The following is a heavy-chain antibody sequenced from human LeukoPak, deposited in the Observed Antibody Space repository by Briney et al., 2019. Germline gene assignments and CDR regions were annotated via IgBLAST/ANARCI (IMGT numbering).Heavy chain of an antibody. Sequence: SEPLSLTCTVSVGSISSYYRSWVRPPPGEGLGWIGYIFYSGSTHYNPSLKSRVIISVDTSKNQFFLKLSSVTAADTAAYYWARGGPTYYFDYWGQGTLVTVSS. CDR1: VGSISSYY. J-gene: IGHJ4*02. CDR3: ARGGPTYYFDY. D-gene: IGHD3-16*01. CDR2: IFYSGST. V-gene: IGHV4-59*01.